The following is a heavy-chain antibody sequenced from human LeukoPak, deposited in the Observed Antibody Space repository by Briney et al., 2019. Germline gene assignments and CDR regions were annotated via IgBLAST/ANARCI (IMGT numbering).Heavy chain of an antibody. CDR1: GGSFSGYY. CDR2: INHSGST. D-gene: IGHD5-18*01. Sequence: SETLSLTCAVYGGSFSGYYWGWIRQPPGKGLEWIGEINHSGSTNYNPSLKSRVTISVDTSKNQFSLKLSSVTAADTAVYYCARGRGYSYGLPFDYWGQGTLVTVSS. V-gene: IGHV4-34*01. J-gene: IGHJ4*02. CDR3: ARGRGYSYGLPFDY.